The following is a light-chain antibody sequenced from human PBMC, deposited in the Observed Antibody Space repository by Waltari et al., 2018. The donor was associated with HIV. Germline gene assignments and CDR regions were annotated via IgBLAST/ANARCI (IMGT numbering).Light chain of an antibody. CDR3: QVWGASNDWV. Sequence: SYVLTQPPSVSVAPNQTATVACIGENIGVRDVHWYRQRSGQAPEVVIHDDRDRAPGIPGRITGSNSGDMATLTIASVEAGDEAVYYCQVWGASNDWVFGGGTKVTVL. V-gene: IGLV3-21*02. CDR2: DDR. J-gene: IGLJ3*02. CDR1: NIGVRD.